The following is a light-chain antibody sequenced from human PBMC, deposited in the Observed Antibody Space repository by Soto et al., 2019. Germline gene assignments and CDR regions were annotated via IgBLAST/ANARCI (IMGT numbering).Light chain of an antibody. V-gene: IGLV2-23*02. J-gene: IGLJ3*02. CDR3: CSYAGSSTGV. CDR1: SSDVGSYNL. Sequence: QSVLTQPASVSGSPGQSITISCTGTSSDVGSYNLVSWYQQHPGKAPKLMIYEVSKRPSGVSNRFPGSKSGNTASLTISGLQAEDEADYYCCSYAGSSTGVLGGGTKLTVL. CDR2: EVS.